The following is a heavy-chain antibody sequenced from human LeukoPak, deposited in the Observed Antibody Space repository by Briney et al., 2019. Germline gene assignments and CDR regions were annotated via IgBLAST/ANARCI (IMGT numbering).Heavy chain of an antibody. CDR3: ASGTPRYCSSTSCPGLLDY. V-gene: IGHV4-39*01. J-gene: IGHJ4*02. CDR1: GGSISSSSYY. Sequence: SETLSLTCTVSGGSISSSSYYWGWIRQPPGKGLEWIGSIYYSGSTYYNPSLKSRVTISVDTSKNQFSLKLSSVTAADTAVYYYASGTPRYCSSTSCPGLLDYWGQGTLVTVSS. D-gene: IGHD2-2*01. CDR2: IYYSGST.